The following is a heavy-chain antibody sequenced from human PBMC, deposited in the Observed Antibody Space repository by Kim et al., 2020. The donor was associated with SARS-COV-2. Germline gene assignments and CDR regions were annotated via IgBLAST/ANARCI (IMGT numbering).Heavy chain of an antibody. J-gene: IGHJ4*02. V-gene: IGHV1-69*04. CDR1: GGTFSSYA. CDR2: IISILGIA. D-gene: IGHD3-22*01. Sequence: SVKVSCKASGGTFSSYAISWVRQAPGQGLEWMGRIISILGIANYAQKFQGRVTITADKSTSTAYMELSSLGSEDTAVYYCAREVDSSGYYIFDYWGQGTLVTVSS. CDR3: AREVDSSGYYIFDY.